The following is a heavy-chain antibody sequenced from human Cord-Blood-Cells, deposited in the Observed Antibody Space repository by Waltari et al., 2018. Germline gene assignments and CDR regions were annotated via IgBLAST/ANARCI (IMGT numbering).Heavy chain of an antibody. CDR3: ATDRGYSGYGSGFDY. CDR1: GYTLTELS. Sequence: QVQLVQSGAEVKKPGASVKVSCKVSGYTLTELSMPLLRQAPGKGLEWMGGFGPENWETIYAQKFQGRVTITEDTSTDTAYMELSSLRSEDTAVYYCATDRGYSGYGSGFDYWGQGTLVTVSS. J-gene: IGHJ4*02. CDR2: FGPENWET. D-gene: IGHD5-12*01. V-gene: IGHV1-24*01.